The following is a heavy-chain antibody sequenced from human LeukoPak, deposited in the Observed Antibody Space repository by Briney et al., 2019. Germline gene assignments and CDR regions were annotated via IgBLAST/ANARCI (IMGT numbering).Heavy chain of an antibody. CDR2: IWYDGSNK. CDR1: GFTFSSYG. J-gene: IGHJ4*02. CDR3: ARDYYDSSGYYGLDY. Sequence: GRSLRLSCAASGFTFSSYGMHWVRQAPGKGLEWVAVIWYDGSNKYYADSVKGRFTISRDNSKNTLYLQMNSLRAEDTAVYYCARDYYDSSGYYGLDYWGQGTLVSVSS. D-gene: IGHD3-22*01. V-gene: IGHV3-33*01.